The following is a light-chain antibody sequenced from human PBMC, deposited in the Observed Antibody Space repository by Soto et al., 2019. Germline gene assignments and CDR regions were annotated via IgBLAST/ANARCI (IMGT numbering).Light chain of an antibody. V-gene: IGLV2-8*01. CDR3: SSYAGTHVV. CDR1: SSDVGGYNY. CDR2: DVS. J-gene: IGLJ1*01. Sequence: QSALTQPPSASGSPGQSVTVSCTGTSSDVGGYNYVSWYQQHPDKAPKLMIYDVSKRPSGVPDRFSGSKSGNMASLTVSGLQAEDEADYYCSSYAGTHVVFGTGTKLTVL.